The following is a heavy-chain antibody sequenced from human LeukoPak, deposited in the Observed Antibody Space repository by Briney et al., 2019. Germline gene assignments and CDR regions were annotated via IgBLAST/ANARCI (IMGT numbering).Heavy chain of an antibody. CDR3: ARPTYYDFWSGSPRAFDI. J-gene: IGHJ3*02. CDR2: IYPGDSDT. V-gene: IGHV5-51*01. CDR1: GYSFTSYW. D-gene: IGHD3-3*01. Sequence: GVSLKISCKGSGYSFTSYWIGWVRQMPGKGLEWMGIIYPGDSDTRYSPSFQGQVTISADKSISTAYLQWSSPKASDTAMYYCARPTYYDFWSGSPRAFDIWGQGTMVTVSS.